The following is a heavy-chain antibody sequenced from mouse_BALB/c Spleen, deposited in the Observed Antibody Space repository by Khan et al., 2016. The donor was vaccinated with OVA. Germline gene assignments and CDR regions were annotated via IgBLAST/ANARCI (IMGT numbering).Heavy chain of an antibody. J-gene: IGHJ3*01. CDR2: IFPNNGGT. Sequence: VQLQQSGPELVKPGASVKISCKASGYTFTDYNMDWVKQSPGESLEWIGYIFPNNGGTGYNQKFKTKATLTVDNSSSTAYMELRSLTSEDSAVYYCARSGYGSFAYWGQGTLVTVSA. CDR3: ARSGYGSFAY. V-gene: IGHV1S29*02. CDR1: GYTFTDYN. D-gene: IGHD1-2*01.